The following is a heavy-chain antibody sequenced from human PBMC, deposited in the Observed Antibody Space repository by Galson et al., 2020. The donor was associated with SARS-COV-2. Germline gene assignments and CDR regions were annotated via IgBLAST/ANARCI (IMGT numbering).Heavy chain of an antibody. CDR1: EFIFSRYS. Sequence: GGSLRLSCAASEFIFSRYSMDWVRQAPGKGLEWVSYISCSSGTIYYADSVKGRFTVSRDNAKNSLYLQMNSLRAEDTAVYYCARGQGRHFDYWGQGALVTVSS. CDR3: ARGQGRHFDY. CDR2: ISCSSGTI. V-gene: IGHV3-48*04. D-gene: IGHD3-10*01. J-gene: IGHJ4*02.